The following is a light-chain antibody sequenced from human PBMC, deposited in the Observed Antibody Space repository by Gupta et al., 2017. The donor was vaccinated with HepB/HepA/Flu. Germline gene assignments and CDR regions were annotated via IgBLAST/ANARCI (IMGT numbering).Light chain of an antibody. Sequence: QSVLTQPRSVTGSPGQSVTISCTGTSSDVGAYNYVSWYQQHPGKAPILMIYDVSERPSGVPDRFSDSKSGDTASLTISGRQDEDEADYYYCADAAVSRWVFGGGTKLTVL. CDR2: DVS. J-gene: IGLJ3*02. V-gene: IGLV2-11*01. CDR3: CADAAVSRWV. CDR1: SSDVGAYNY.